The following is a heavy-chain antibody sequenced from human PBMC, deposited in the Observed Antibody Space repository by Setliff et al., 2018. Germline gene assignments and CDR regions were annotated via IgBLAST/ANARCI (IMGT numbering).Heavy chain of an antibody. J-gene: IGHJ4*02. CDR3: ARGAYCGGNCFYHFDH. Sequence: TLSLPCTVSGGSISSSSYYWGWIRQSPGKGLEWIGTSESTYNNPSFKSRLTISVDTSKNQFSLKLSSVTAADTAVYYCARGAYCGGNCFYHFDHWGQGTLVTVSS. CDR2: SEST. V-gene: IGHV4-39*01. D-gene: IGHD2-21*02. CDR1: GGSISSSSYY.